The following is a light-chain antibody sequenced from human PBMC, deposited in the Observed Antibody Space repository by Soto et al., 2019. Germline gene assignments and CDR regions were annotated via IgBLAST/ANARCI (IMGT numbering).Light chain of an antibody. Sequence: EVVLTQSLGTLSLSPGERATLSCRASQSVSNNYLAWYQQKPGQAPRRLIYGASSRATGIPDRFSGSGSGTDFTLTISRLEPEDFALYYCQQYATSPLTFGGGTKVDI. J-gene: IGKJ4*01. V-gene: IGKV3-20*01. CDR3: QQYATSPLT. CDR2: GAS. CDR1: QSVSNNY.